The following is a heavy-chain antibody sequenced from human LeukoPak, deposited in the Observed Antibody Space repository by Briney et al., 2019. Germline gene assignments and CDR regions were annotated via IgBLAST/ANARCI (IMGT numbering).Heavy chain of an antibody. CDR2: IYYSGTT. V-gene: IGHV4-39*01. CDR1: GGSISSSSDY. Sequence: MSSETLSLTCSVSGGSISSSSDYWGWIRQPPGKGLEWIGNIYYSGTTYYNPSLKSRVTISVDTSKNQFSLKLSSVTAADTAVYYCARHYIRRGYRPLLWNWGQGTLVTVSS. D-gene: IGHD5-12*01. CDR3: ARHYIRRGYRPLLWN. J-gene: IGHJ4*02.